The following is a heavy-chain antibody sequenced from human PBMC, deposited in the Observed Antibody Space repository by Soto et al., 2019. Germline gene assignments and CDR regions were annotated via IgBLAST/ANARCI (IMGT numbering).Heavy chain of an antibody. CDR2: INGDGTGT. CDR1: GFTFSNYW. Sequence: EVQLVESGGGLVQPGGSLRLSCAASGFTFSNYWMHWVRQAPGKGLVWVSRINGDGTGTKYAESVKGQFTISRDNAKNTLYLQMNSLRAEDTAVYYCGRGASGSYRLDYWGQGTLVTVSS. D-gene: IGHD3-10*01. V-gene: IGHV3-74*01. J-gene: IGHJ4*02. CDR3: GRGASGSYRLDY.